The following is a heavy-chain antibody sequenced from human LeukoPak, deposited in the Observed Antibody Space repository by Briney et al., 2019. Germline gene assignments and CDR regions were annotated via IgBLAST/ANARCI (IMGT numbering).Heavy chain of an antibody. D-gene: IGHD2-15*01. Sequence: SETLSLTCTVSGGSVSSGSYYWSWIRQPPGKGPEWIGYIYYSGSTNYNPSLKSRVTISVDTSKNQFSLKLSSVTAADTAVYYCARVSCSGGSCYSPYHFDYWGQGTLVTVSS. CDR1: GGSVSSGSYY. J-gene: IGHJ4*02. CDR3: ARVSCSGGSCYSPYHFDY. CDR2: IYYSGST. V-gene: IGHV4-61*01.